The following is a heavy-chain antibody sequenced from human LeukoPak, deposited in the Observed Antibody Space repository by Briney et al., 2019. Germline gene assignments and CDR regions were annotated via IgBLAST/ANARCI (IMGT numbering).Heavy chain of an antibody. Sequence: PGGSLRLSCAASGFTFSSYGMSWVRQAPGKGLEWVSAISGSGGSTYYADSVKGRFTISRDNSKNTLYLQMNSLRAEDTAVYYCAKGPASYVAAAVPGYYFDYWGQGTLVTVSS. J-gene: IGHJ4*02. V-gene: IGHV3-23*01. CDR1: GFTFSSYG. CDR3: AKGPASYVAAAVPGYYFDY. D-gene: IGHD6-13*01. CDR2: ISGSGGST.